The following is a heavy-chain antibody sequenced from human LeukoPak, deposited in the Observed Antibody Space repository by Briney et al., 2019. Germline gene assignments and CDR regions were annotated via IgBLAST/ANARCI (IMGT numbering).Heavy chain of an antibody. J-gene: IGHJ4*02. V-gene: IGHV4-59*02. CDR2: IYYSGST. D-gene: IGHD4-11*01. CDR3: ARGLPLDYITGGFDY. Sequence: SETLSLTCTVSGGSVSDYYWSWIRQSPGKGLEWIGSIYYSGSTYYNPSLKSRVTISVDTSKNQFSLKLSSVTAADTAVYYCARGLPLDYITGGFDYWGQGTLVTVSS. CDR1: GGSVSDYY.